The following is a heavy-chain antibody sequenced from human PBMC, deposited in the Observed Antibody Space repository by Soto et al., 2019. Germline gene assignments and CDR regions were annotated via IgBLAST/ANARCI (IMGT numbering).Heavy chain of an antibody. Sequence: GPKLVKTTQTLKLTCNLPGFSLSTSGVGVGCIRQPPGKSLEWLALIYLNDDMRYSPSLKSRLTITKDTSKKQVVLTMTNMDPVNTATYYGTPEYSGWCFYLGSWGQRTRVTVSS. CDR3: TPEYSGWCFYLGS. CDR2: IYLNDDM. CDR1: GFSLSTSGVG. D-gene: IGHD6-19*01. V-gene: IGHV2-5*01. J-gene: IGHJ4*02.